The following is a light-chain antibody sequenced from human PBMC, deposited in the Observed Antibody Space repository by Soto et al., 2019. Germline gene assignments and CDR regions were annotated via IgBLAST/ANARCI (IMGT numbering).Light chain of an antibody. CDR3: AAWDGSLNAYV. V-gene: IGLV1-44*01. CDR2: TDN. CDR1: SSNIGSNA. Sequence: VLTQPPSASGTPGQRVTISCSGSSSNIGSNAVNWYQQFPGTAPKLLIYTDNQRPSGVPDRFSGSKSGTSASLAISGLQSEDEADYFCAAWDGSLNAYVFGTGTKVTVL. J-gene: IGLJ1*01.